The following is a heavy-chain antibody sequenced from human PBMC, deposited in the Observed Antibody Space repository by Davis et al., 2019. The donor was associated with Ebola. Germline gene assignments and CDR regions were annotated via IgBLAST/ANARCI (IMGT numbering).Heavy chain of an antibody. CDR3: ARGGGYDPYYYYGMDV. CDR1: GGSISSSNW. V-gene: IGHV4-4*02. J-gene: IGHJ6*02. Sequence: MPSETLSLTCAVSGGSISSSNWWSWVRQPPGKGLEWIGEIYHSGSTNYNPSLKSRVTMSVDKSKNQFSLKLSSVTAADTAVYYCARGGGYDPYYYYGMDVWGQGTTVTVSS. D-gene: IGHD5-12*01. CDR2: IYHSGST.